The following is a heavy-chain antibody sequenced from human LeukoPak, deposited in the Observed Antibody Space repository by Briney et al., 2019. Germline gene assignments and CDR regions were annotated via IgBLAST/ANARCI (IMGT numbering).Heavy chain of an antibody. CDR3: TKDWSADY. V-gene: IGHV3-23*01. Sequence: PGGSLRLSCAASGFTFSSYWMSWVRQAPGKGLEWVSAISDDGDTKYAGSVKGQFTISRDNSKNTLYLQMNNLRAEDTAIYYCTKDWSADYWGQGTLVTVSS. CDR1: GFTFSSYW. CDR2: ISDDGDT. J-gene: IGHJ4*02.